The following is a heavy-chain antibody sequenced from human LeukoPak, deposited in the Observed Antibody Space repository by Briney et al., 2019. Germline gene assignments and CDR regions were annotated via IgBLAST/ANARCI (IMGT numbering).Heavy chain of an antibody. CDR3: ARSPNGSPYYYCYYMDV. CDR2: INTNSGGT. CDR1: RDSFTGYY. Sequence: ASVYDSCKASRDSFTGYYMHSVRPTPEQGLEWMGWINTNSGGTNYAQKFQGRVTMTSDTSISTAYMDLNRLRSDDTAVYYCARSPNGSPYYYCYYMDVWGKGTTVTVSS. D-gene: IGHD4/OR15-4a*01. J-gene: IGHJ6*03. V-gene: IGHV1-2*02.